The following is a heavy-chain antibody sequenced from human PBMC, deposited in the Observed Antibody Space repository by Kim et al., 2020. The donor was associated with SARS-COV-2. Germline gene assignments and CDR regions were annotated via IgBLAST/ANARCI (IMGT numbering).Heavy chain of an antibody. CDR3: ARAHSSSWYGWFDP. J-gene: IGHJ5*02. D-gene: IGHD6-13*01. Sequence: ADSVKGRFTISRDNAKNSLYLQMNSLRAEDTAVYYCARAHSSSWYGWFDPWGQGTLVTVSS. V-gene: IGHV3-21*01.